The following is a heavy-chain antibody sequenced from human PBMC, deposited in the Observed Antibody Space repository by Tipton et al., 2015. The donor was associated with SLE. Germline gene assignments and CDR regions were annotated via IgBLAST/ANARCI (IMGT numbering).Heavy chain of an antibody. D-gene: IGHD6-13*01. J-gene: IGHJ6*02. V-gene: IGHV4-59*11. Sequence: TLSLTCTVPGDSISHHYWSWIRQPPGKGLEWIGYMYYSGSTKSNPSLKSRVTISVDTSKSQFSLKLSSVTAADTAVYFCARDPYSSSRTWYYGMDVWGQGTTVTVSS. CDR2: MYYSGST. CDR3: ARDPYSSSRTWYYGMDV. CDR1: GDSISHHY.